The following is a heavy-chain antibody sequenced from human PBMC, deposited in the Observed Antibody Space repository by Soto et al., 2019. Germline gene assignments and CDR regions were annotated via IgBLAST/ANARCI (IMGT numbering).Heavy chain of an antibody. CDR2: ISYLGNT. V-gene: IGHV4-59*01. J-gene: IGHJ3*01. CDR3: AKEGAVRAPLNC. CDR1: GWSILTYY. Sequence: SETLSLTCNISGWSILTYYWTWVRQSPGTGLEWIGYISYLGNTNYNPSLKSRVTISVDTPKNQFSLKLASVTAADTAIYYCAKEGAVRAPLNCWCPGKMVTV. D-gene: IGHD3-16*01.